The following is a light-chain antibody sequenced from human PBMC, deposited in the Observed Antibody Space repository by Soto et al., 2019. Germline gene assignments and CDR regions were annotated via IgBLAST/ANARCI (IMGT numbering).Light chain of an antibody. CDR2: FNA. V-gene: IGLV3-21*04. Sequence: SYELTQPPSVSVAPGQTARITCGGNNIGSKSVHWYQQRSGQAPVLVIKFNADQPSGIPERLSGSNSGNTATLTINRVEAGDEADYYCQVWDSSSDPYVVFGGGTKLTVL. CDR1: NIGSKS. J-gene: IGLJ2*01. CDR3: QVWDSSSDPYVV.